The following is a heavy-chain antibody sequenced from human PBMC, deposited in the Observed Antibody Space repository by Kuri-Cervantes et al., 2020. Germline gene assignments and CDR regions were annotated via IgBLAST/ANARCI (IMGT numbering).Heavy chain of an antibody. J-gene: IGHJ4*02. D-gene: IGHD3-22*01. CDR3: AAEAPNYYDSSGYNFDY. CDR2: IIPIFGTA. V-gene: IGHV1-69*05. Sequence: SVKVSCKASGGTFSSYAISWVRQAPGQGLEWMGGIIPIFGTANYAQKFQGRVTITRDMSTSTAYMELSSLRSEDTAVYYCAAEAPNYYDSSGYNFDYWGQGTLVTVSS. CDR1: GGTFSSYA.